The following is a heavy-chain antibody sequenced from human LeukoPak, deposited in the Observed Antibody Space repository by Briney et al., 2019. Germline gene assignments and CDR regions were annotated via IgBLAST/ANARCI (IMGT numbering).Heavy chain of an antibody. D-gene: IGHD2-21*01. CDR1: GFTFSSYS. J-gene: IGHJ3*02. Sequence: GGSLRLSCAASGFTFSSYSMNWVRQAPGKGLEWVSYISSSSSTIYYADSVKGRFTISRDNAKNSLYLQMNSLRAEDTAVYYCARAWIGRYCGGDCYFLGSDLVVAFDIWGQGTMVTVSS. CDR3: ARAWIGRYCGGDCYFLGSDLVVAFDI. CDR2: ISSSSSTI. V-gene: IGHV3-48*01.